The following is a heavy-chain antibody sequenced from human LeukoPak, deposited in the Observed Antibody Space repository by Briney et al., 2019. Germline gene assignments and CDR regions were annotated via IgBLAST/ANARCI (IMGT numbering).Heavy chain of an antibody. CDR2: INPNSGGT. CDR1: GYTFTGYY. J-gene: IGHJ5*02. D-gene: IGHD6-19*01. V-gene: IGHV1-2*02. CDR3: ARGSGISVGEENWFDA. Sequence: ASVKVSCKASGYTFTGYYMHWVRQAPGQGLEWMGWINPNSGGTNYAQKFQGRGTMTRDTSISTAYMELSRLRSDDTAVYYYARGSGISVGEENWFDAWGQGTLVTVSS.